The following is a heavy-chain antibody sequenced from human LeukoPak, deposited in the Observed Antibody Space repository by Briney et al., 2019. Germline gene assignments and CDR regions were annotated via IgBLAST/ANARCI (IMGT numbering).Heavy chain of an antibody. Sequence: ASVKVSCKASGYTFTSYGISWVRQAPGQGLEWMGIINPSGGSTSYAQKFQGRVTMTRDTSTSTVYMELSSLRSEDTAVYYCARDSPYSITIFGVAPLYYYYGMDVWGQGTTVTVSS. CDR3: ARDSPYSITIFGVAPLYYYYGMDV. V-gene: IGHV1-46*01. CDR1: GYTFTSYG. CDR2: INPSGGST. D-gene: IGHD3-3*01. J-gene: IGHJ6*02.